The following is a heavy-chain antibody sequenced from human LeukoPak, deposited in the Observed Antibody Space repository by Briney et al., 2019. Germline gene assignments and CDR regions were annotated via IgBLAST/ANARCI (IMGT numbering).Heavy chain of an antibody. CDR1: GFTVSNNY. Sequence: PVGSFRLSCAASGFTVSNNYMNWVRQAPGKGLEWVSVTYSGGTTKYADSVKGRFTVSRDNSKNTLFLQMNSLRAGDTAVYYCARAWVSLYYDSSGYGYNDYWGQEPEDTVSS. D-gene: IGHD3-22*01. V-gene: IGHV3-66*01. CDR2: TYSGGTT. J-gene: IGHJ4*02. CDR3: ARAWVSLYYDSSGYGYNDY.